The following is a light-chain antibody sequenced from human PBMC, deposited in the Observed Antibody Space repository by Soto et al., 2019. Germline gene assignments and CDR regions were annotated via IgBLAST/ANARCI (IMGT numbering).Light chain of an antibody. CDR2: GAS. J-gene: IGKJ5*01. CDR1: QSVMSNY. Sequence: EVVLTQSPGSLSLSPGERATLSCRASQSVMSNYLSWYQQKPGQPPRLLIYGASTRATGIPARFSGSGSGTEFTLTISSLQSEDFAVYYCQQYNNWPSTFGQGTRLE. CDR3: QQYNNWPST. V-gene: IGKV3-15*01.